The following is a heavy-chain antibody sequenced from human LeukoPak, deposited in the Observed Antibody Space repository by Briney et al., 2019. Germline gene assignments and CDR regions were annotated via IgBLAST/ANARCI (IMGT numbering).Heavy chain of an antibody. V-gene: IGHV3-23*01. CDR3: AKGGSSWYGD. Sequence: TPRLSCALSGFSFRNYAISSVRQAPGKGLECVSTVSATGDSTYFADSAKGRFSISRDNSKNTLYEQMDSLTADGTAVYYCAKGGSSWYGDWGQGTLVTVSS. D-gene: IGHD6-13*01. J-gene: IGHJ4*02. CDR1: GFSFRNYA. CDR2: VSATGDST.